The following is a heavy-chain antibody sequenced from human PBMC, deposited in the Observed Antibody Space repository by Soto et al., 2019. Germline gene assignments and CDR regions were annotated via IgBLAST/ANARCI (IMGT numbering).Heavy chain of an antibody. D-gene: IGHD1-26*01. CDR1: GFTFSSYW. Sequence: EGQLVESGGGLVQPGRSLRLSCTASGFTFSSYWMNWVRQAPGKGLDWVSLINPDGGTTTYAESVKGRFTIFRDNAKNTVYLQMTSLRVEDTAVYYCARDLRGSPDYWGQGTLVTVSS. CDR3: ARDLRGSPDY. J-gene: IGHJ4*02. V-gene: IGHV3-74*03. CDR2: INPDGGTT.